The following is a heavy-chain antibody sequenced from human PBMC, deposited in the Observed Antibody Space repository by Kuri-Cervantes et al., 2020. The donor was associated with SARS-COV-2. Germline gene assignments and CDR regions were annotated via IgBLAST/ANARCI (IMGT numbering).Heavy chain of an antibody. Sequence: SETLSLTCTVSGGSISSYYWSWIRQPPGKGLEWIGYIYYSGSTNYNPSLKSRVTISVDTSKNQFSLKLSSVTAADTAVYYCARGGHGWARGPLVDVWGQGTTVTVSS. CDR2: IYYSGST. CDR1: GGSISSYY. CDR3: ARGGHGWARGPLVDV. J-gene: IGHJ6*02. D-gene: IGHD3-16*01. V-gene: IGHV4-59*01.